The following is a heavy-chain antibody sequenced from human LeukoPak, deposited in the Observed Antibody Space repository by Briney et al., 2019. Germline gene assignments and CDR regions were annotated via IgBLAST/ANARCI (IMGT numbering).Heavy chain of an antibody. CDR2: IQQDGSER. CDR1: GFTFSNYW. J-gene: IGHJ6*02. Sequence: SGGSLRLSCAASGFTFSNYWMSWVRQAPGKGLEWVANIQQDGSERYYVDSVKGRFTISRDNAKNSLYLQMDSLRAEDTAVYYCARRNAMDVWAKGPRSSFS. V-gene: IGHV3-7*03. CDR3: ARRNAMDV.